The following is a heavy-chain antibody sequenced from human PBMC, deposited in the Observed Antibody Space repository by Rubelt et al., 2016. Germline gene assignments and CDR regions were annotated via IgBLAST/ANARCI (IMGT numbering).Heavy chain of an antibody. CDR1: GYPFTSYG. V-gene: IGHV1-18*01. Sequence: QVLLVQSGAEVKKPGASVQVSCKASGYPFTSYGISWVRQAPGQGLEWLGWISAHNGNTNYAQKRQGRVTRTTDTSESTDYMELRSLRSDDTAVYYCARNLIMITFGGVVGPPDYWGQGTLVTVSS. J-gene: IGHJ4*02. CDR2: ISAHNGNT. D-gene: IGHD3-16*02. CDR3: ARNLIMITFGGVVGPPDY.